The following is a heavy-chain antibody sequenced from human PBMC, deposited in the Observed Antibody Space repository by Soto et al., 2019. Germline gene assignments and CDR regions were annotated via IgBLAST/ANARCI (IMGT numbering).Heavy chain of an antibody. CDR2: INAGNGNT. D-gene: IGHD6-19*01. Sequence: EXXVKVSCKASGYTFTSYAMHWVRHAPGQRLEWMGWINAGNGNTKYSQKFQGRVTITRDTSASTAYMELSSLRSEDTAVYYCASQWLVPAAAFDIWGQGTMVTVSS. CDR1: GYTFTSYA. V-gene: IGHV1-3*01. CDR3: ASQWLVPAAAFDI. J-gene: IGHJ3*02.